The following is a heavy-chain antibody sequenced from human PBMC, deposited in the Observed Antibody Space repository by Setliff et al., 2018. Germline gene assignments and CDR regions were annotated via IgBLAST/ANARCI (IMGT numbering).Heavy chain of an antibody. V-gene: IGHV1-18*01. CDR2: ISAHNGNT. Sequence: ASVKVSCKASGYTFTSYGISWVRQAPGQGLEWMGWISAHNGNTDYAQKLQGRVTMTTDTSTSTAYMELRSLRSDDTAVYYCARAVYYDSSGYFYLNDAFDIWGQGTMVTVSS. D-gene: IGHD3-22*01. CDR3: ARAVYYDSSGYFYLNDAFDI. J-gene: IGHJ3*02. CDR1: GYTFTSYG.